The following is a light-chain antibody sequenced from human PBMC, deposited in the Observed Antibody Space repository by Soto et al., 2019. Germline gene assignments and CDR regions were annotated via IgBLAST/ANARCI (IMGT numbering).Light chain of an antibody. J-gene: IGKJ2*01. V-gene: IGKV1-5*03. CDR1: QSITTW. Sequence: DIQLTQSPSTLSASVGDRVTITCRASQSITTWLVWYQQKAGKAPNLLIYKASNLETGVPSRFSGSGSGTEFTLTISGLQRDDFATYYCQRDETYYTVGQGTKLEIK. CDR2: KAS. CDR3: QRDETYYT.